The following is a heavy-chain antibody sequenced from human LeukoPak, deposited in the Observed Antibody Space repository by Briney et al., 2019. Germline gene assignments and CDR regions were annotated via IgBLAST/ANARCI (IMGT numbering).Heavy chain of an antibody. D-gene: IGHD3-22*01. Sequence: SETLSLTCTVSGGSISSYYWSWIRQPPGKGLEWIGYIYYSGSTNYNPSLKSRVTISVDTSKNQFSLKLSSVTAADTAVYYCARASLNYDSSGYYYPPAFDYWGQGTLVTVSS. CDR1: GGSISSYY. CDR2: IYYSGST. J-gene: IGHJ4*02. CDR3: ARASLNYDSSGYYYPPAFDY. V-gene: IGHV4-59*12.